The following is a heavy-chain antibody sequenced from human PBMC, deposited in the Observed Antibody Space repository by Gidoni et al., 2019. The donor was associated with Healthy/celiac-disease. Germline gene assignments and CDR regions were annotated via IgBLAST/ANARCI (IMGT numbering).Heavy chain of an antibody. D-gene: IGHD4-17*01. J-gene: IGHJ6*02. V-gene: IGHV1-3*01. CDR1: GYTFTSYA. CDR3: ATCYYGDYEDGMDV. CDR2: INAGNGNK. Sequence: QVQLVQSGAEVKKPGASVTVSCKASGYTFTSYAMHWVRQAPGQRLEWMGWINAGNGNKKYSQKFQGRVTITRDTSASTAYMELSSLRSEDTAVYYCATCYYGDYEDGMDVWGQGTTVTVSS.